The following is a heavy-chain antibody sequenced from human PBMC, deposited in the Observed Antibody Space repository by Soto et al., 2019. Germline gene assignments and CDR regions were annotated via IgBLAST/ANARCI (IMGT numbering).Heavy chain of an antibody. V-gene: IGHV3-30*18. Sequence: LRLSCAASGFTFNRYGMHWVRQAPGKGLEWVAAISFDGSNKYYEASVKGRFSISRDNFNDTLLLQMNSLRPEDTAVYYCAKIMRFCTNGVCYKAPIDHWGQGTLVTVSS. CDR2: ISFDGSNK. CDR3: AKIMRFCTNGVCYKAPIDH. CDR1: GFTFNRYG. J-gene: IGHJ4*02. D-gene: IGHD2-8*01.